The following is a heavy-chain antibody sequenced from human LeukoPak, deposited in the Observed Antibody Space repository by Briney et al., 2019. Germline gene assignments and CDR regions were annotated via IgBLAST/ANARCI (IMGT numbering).Heavy chain of an antibody. CDR3: AREGPIVGATHLVDY. Sequence: ASVKVSCKASGYTFTDYYMHWVRQAPGQGLESMGWINPNSGGTNYAQKFQGRVTMTRDTSISTAYMELGRLRSDDTAVYYCAREGPIVGATHLVDYWGQGTLVTVSS. V-gene: IGHV1-2*02. J-gene: IGHJ4*02. CDR1: GYTFTDYY. CDR2: INPNSGGT. D-gene: IGHD1-26*01.